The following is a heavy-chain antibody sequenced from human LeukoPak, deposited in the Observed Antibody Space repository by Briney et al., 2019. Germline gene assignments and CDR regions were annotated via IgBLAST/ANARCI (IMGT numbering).Heavy chain of an antibody. J-gene: IGHJ4*02. CDR3: ARMTYYYDSSGYYEDGDFDY. D-gene: IGHD3-22*01. Sequence: ASVKVSCKASGYTFTSYYMHWVRQAPGQGLEWMGIINPSGGSTSYAQKFQGRVTMTRDMSTSTDYMELSSLRSEDTAVYYCARMTYYYDSSGYYEDGDFDYWGQGTLVTVSS. V-gene: IGHV1-46*01. CDR1: GYTFTSYY. CDR2: INPSGGST.